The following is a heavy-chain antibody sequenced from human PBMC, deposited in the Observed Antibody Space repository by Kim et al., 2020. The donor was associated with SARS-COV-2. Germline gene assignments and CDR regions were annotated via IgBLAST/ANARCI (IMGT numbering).Heavy chain of an antibody. Sequence: SETLSLTCTVSGGSISSSSYYWGWIRQPPGKGLEWIGSIYYSGSTYYNPSLKSRVTISVDTSKNQFSLKLSSVTAADTAVYYCARERWLQLTGMDVWGQGTTVTVSS. CDR3: ARERWLQLTGMDV. CDR1: GGSISSSSYY. CDR2: IYYSGST. V-gene: IGHV4-39*07. D-gene: IGHD5-12*01. J-gene: IGHJ6*02.